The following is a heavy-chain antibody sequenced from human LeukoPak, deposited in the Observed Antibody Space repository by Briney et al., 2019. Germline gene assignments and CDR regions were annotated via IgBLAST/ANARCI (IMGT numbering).Heavy chain of an antibody. CDR1: GFTFSSFV. CDR3: AKDVRVGVTPFFDY. CDR2: LSGSDGTT. D-gene: IGHD1-26*01. V-gene: IGHV3-23*01. Sequence: GSLRLSCAASGFTFSSFVMSWVRQTPGKGLEWVATLSGSDGTTHYADSVQGRFTISRDNSMNTLYLEMSSLRVGDTAVYYCAKDVRVGVTPFFDYWGQGTPVTVSS. J-gene: IGHJ4*02.